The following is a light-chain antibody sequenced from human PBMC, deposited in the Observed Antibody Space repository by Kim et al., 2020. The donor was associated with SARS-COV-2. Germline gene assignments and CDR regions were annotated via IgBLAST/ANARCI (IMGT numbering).Light chain of an antibody. J-gene: IGLJ2*01. CDR1: NIGGKS. V-gene: IGLV3-21*04. CDR3: QAWDSSSDHVV. CDR2: YDS. Sequence: APGKTARITCGGNNIGGKSVHWYQQKPGQAPVLVIYYDSDRPSGIPERFSGSNSGNTATLTISRVEAGDEADYYCQAWDSSSDHVVFGGGTQLTVL.